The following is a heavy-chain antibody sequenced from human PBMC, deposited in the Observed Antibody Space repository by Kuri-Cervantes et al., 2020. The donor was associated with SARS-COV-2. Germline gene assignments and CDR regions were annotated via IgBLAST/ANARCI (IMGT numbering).Heavy chain of an antibody. CDR1: GGSFSGYY. D-gene: IGHD3-22*01. V-gene: IGHV4-34*01. CDR2: INHSGST. J-gene: IGHJ3*02. Sequence: ESLKISCAVYGGSFSGYYWSWIRQPPGKGLEWIGEINHSGSTNYNPSLKSRVTISVDTSKNQFSLKLSSATAADTAVYYCAGIVVVINAFDIWGQGTMVTVSS. CDR3: AGIVVVINAFDI.